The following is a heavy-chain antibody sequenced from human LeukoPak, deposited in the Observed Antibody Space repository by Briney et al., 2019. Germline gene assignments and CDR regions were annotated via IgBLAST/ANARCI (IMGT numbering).Heavy chain of an antibody. CDR1: GESFSGYY. D-gene: IGHD2-2*01. J-gene: IGHJ4*02. V-gene: IGHV4-34*01. CDR3: ARIYCSRTSCYYVDY. CDR2: INHSGTT. Sequence: SETLSLTCAVYGESFSGYYWSWIRQPPGKGLEWIGEINHSGTTNYHPSLKSGATTTVDTSNNQFFQKPSARSDADTAVYYCARIYCSRTSCYYVDYWGQGTLVTVSS.